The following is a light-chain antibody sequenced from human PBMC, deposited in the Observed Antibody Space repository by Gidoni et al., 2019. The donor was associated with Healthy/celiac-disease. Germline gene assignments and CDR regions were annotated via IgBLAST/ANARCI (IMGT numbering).Light chain of an antibody. V-gene: IGLV1-47*01. CDR3: AACDDSLSVT. J-gene: IGLJ2*01. CDR1: SSNIGSNY. CDR2: RNN. Sequence: QSVLTQPHSASGTPGQRVTISCSGSSSNIGSNYVYWYQQLPGTAPKLLIYRNNQRPSGVPDLFSGSKSGTSASLAISGLRSEDEADYYCAACDDSLSVTFGGGTKLSVL.